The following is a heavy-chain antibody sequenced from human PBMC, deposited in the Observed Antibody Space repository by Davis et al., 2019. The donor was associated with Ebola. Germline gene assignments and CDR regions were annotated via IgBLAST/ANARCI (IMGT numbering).Heavy chain of an antibody. D-gene: IGHD3-10*01. V-gene: IGHV4-59*11. J-gene: IGHJ5*02. CDR1: GGSISSHY. CDR3: ARGETRGGSNWFDP. Sequence: PSETLSLTCTVSGGSISSHYWSWIRQPPGKGLEWIGYIYYSGSTNYNPSLKSRVTISVDTSKNQFSLKLSSVTAADTAVYYCARGETRGGSNWFDPWGQGTLVTVSS. CDR2: IYYSGST.